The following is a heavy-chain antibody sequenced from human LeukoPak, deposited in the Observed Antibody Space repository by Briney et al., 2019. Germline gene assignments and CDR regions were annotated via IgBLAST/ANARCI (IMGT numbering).Heavy chain of an antibody. Sequence: GGSLRLSCAASGFTFSSYAMHWVRQAPGKGLEWVAVISYDGSNKYYADSVKGRFTISRDNSKNTLYLQVNSLRAEDTAVYYCAREHDEGGYSGYDDAFDIWGQGTMVTVSS. CDR1: GFTFSSYA. CDR3: AREHDEGGYSGYDDAFDI. CDR2: ISYDGSNK. J-gene: IGHJ3*02. D-gene: IGHD5-12*01. V-gene: IGHV3-30*04.